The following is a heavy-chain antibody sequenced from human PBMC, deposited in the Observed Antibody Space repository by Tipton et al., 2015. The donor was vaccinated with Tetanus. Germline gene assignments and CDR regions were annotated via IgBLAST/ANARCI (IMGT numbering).Heavy chain of an antibody. V-gene: IGHV4-61*01. D-gene: IGHD3-3*01. CDR2: TSPSGRT. CDR1: GGSIRSGSYQ. Sequence: TLSLTCTVSGGSIRSGSYQWNWIRPPPGKGLEWLAYTSPSGRTNSNYSLKSRITISQDMSKNQFSLRLASVTAADTAVYYCARANYEFPKKGPFDSWGQVALVIVSS. J-gene: IGHJ4*02. CDR3: ARANYEFPKKGPFDS.